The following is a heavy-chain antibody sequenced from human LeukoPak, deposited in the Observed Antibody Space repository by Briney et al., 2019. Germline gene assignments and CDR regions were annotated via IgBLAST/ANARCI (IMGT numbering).Heavy chain of an antibody. D-gene: IGHD3-10*01. Sequence: GGSLRLSCAASGFSFSNYAVSWVRQAPGKGLEWVSGISGSGYDTYYADSVKGRFTISRGNSKNTVFLQMISLRVEDTAVYYCAKDLLYYYGSGSYGGDYWGQGTLVTVSS. CDR3: AKDLLYYYGSGSYGGDY. V-gene: IGHV3-23*01. CDR1: GFSFSNYA. J-gene: IGHJ4*02. CDR2: ISGSGYDT.